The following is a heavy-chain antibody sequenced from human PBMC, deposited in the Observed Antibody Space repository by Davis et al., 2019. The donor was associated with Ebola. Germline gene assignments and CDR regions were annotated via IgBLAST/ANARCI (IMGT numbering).Heavy chain of an antibody. V-gene: IGHV3-30*03. Sequence: GESLKISCAASGFTFSSYGMHWVRQAPGKGLECVAVISYDGNQKYYADSVKGRFTISRDNSKNTLYLQMNSLRAEDTAVYYCASSIDELELNYWGQGTLVTVSS. D-gene: IGHD2-21*01. CDR3: ASSIDELELNY. CDR1: GFTFSSYG. J-gene: IGHJ4*02. CDR2: ISYDGNQK.